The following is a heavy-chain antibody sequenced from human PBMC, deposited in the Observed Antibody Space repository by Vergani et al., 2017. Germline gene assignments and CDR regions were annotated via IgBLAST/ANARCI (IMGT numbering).Heavy chain of an antibody. CDR1: GFSFSSYS. J-gene: IGHJ4*02. V-gene: IGHV3-21*01. D-gene: IGHD2-8*01. CDR2: ISGSSSYV. CDR3: ARGLWDCTHIRCSPPSY. Sequence: EVQLLESGGGLVQPGGSRRLSCAASGFSFSSYSMNWVRQAPGKGLEWVASISGSSSYVFYRDSVEGRFTITRDNAKKSVYLQMNSLRAEDTAMYFCARGLWDCTHIRCSPPSYWGQGTQVTVSS.